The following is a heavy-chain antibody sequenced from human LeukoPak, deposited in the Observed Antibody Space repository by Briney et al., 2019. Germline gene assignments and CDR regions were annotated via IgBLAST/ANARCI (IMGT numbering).Heavy chain of an antibody. Sequence: GGSLRLSCAASGFTFSNAWMSWVRQAPGKGREWVGRIKSKTDGGTTDYAAPVKGRFTTSRDDSKNTLYLQMNSLKTEDTAVYYCTTLEYFDTTIKVDYWGQGTLVTVSS. D-gene: IGHD3-9*01. CDR1: GFTFSNAW. CDR3: TTLEYFDTTIKVDY. V-gene: IGHV3-15*01. CDR2: IKSKTDGGTT. J-gene: IGHJ4*02.